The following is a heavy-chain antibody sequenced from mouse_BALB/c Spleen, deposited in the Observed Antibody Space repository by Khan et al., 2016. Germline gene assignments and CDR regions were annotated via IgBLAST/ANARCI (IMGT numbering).Heavy chain of an antibody. D-gene: IGHD2-1*01. Sequence: EVQLQESGPGLVKPSQSLSLTCSVTGYSITSGYYWNWIRQFPGNKLEWMGYISYDGSNNYNPSLKNRISITRDTSKNQFFLKLNSLTTEDTATYSCATYGNYEGFAYWGQGTLVTVSA. V-gene: IGHV3-6*02. CDR3: ATYGNYEGFAY. CDR1: GYSITSGYY. J-gene: IGHJ3*01. CDR2: ISYDGSN.